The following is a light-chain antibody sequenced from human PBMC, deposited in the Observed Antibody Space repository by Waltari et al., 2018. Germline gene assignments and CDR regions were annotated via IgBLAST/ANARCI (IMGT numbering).Light chain of an antibody. J-gene: IGKJ2*03. CDR3: QHYNNRPPYS. V-gene: IGKV3-15*01. Sequence: EIELTQSPATLSASPGERVTLSCRARQGISNNLVRYQHKPGQSPRLLIYGASARATGVPERFSGSGYRTEFTLTISSLQSEDFAVYYCQHYNNRPPYSFGQGTKLDIK. CDR1: QGISNN. CDR2: GAS.